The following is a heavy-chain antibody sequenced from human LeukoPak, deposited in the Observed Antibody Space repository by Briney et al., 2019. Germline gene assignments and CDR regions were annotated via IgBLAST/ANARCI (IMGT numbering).Heavy chain of an antibody. D-gene: IGHD2-15*01. V-gene: IGHV4-30-2*01. Sequence: KASETLSLTCAVSGGSISSGGYSWSWIRQPPGKGLEWIGYIYHSGSTYYNPSLKSRVTISVDRSKNQFSLKLSSVTAADTAVYYCASAQNRYCSGGSCYSLFFDYWGQGTLVTVSS. CDR3: ASAQNRYCSGGSCYSLFFDY. CDR1: GGSISSGGYS. J-gene: IGHJ4*02. CDR2: IYHSGST.